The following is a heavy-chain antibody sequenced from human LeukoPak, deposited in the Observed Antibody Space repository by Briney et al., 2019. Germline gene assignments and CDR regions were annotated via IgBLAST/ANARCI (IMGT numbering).Heavy chain of an antibody. Sequence: PGGSLRLSCAASGLTVSSNYMSWVRQAPGKGLEWVSVIYSGGSTYYADSVKGRFTISRDNSKNTLYLQMNSLRAEDTAVYYCATRRYGSGSYYSAPYYYYMDVWGKGTTVTISS. CDR1: GLTVSSNY. CDR3: ATRRYGSGSYYSAPYYYYMDV. CDR2: IYSGGST. V-gene: IGHV3-66*01. J-gene: IGHJ6*03. D-gene: IGHD3-10*01.